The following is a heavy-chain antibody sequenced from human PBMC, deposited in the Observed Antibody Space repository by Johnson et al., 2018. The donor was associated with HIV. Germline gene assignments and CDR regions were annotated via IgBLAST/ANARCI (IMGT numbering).Heavy chain of an antibody. D-gene: IGHD6-6*01. CDR2: INSDGSST. CDR3: ARAVYSSSSSCAFDI. V-gene: IGHV3-74*02. Sequence: VQLVESGGGLVKPGGSLRLSCAASGFTFSNAWMSWVRQAPGKGLVWVSLINSDGSSTSYADSVQGRFTISRDNAKNTLYLQMNSLRAEDTAVYYCARAVYSSSSSCAFDIWGQGTMVTVSS. CDR1: GFTFSNAW. J-gene: IGHJ3*02.